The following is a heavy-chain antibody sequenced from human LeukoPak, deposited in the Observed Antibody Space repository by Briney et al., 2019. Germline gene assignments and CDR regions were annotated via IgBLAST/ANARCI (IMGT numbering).Heavy chain of an antibody. CDR3: ARLLGWSGPINWFDP. V-gene: IGHV4-59*08. CDR2: VYYSGIT. Sequence: SETLSVTCTVSGGSISSDYWSWIRQPPGKGLEWIGYVYYSGITNYNPSLKSRVTISVGTSKNHFSLKLTSVTAADTAVYYCARLLGWSGPINWFDPWGRGTLVTVSS. J-gene: IGHJ5*02. CDR1: GGSISSDY. D-gene: IGHD3-3*01.